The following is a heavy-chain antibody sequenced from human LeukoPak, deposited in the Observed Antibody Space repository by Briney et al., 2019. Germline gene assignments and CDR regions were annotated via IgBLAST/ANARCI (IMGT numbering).Heavy chain of an antibody. J-gene: IGHJ5*02. CDR3: ARGMTVADNWFDP. V-gene: IGHV3-7*04. D-gene: IGHD6-19*01. CDR1: GFTFSSHW. CDR2: INQDGGVQ. Sequence: PGGSLPLSCAASGFTFSSHWMNWVRQAPGKGLEWVANINQDGGVQYYVDSVKGRFTISRDNAENSLYLQMNSLRAEDTAVYYCARGMTVADNWFDPWGQGTLVTVSS.